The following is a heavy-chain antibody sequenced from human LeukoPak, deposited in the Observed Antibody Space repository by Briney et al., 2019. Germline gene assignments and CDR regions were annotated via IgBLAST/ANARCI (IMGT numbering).Heavy chain of an antibody. V-gene: IGHV1-69*05. CDR1: GGTFSSYA. CDR3: ARDVYCSGGSCYSEDAFDI. J-gene: IGHJ3*02. CDR2: IIPIFGTA. Sequence: ASVKVSCKASGGTFSSYAISWVRQAPGQGLEWMGGIIPIFGTANYAQKFQGRVTITTDESTSTAYMELSSLRSEDTAVYYCARDVYCSGGSCYSEDAFDIWGQGTMVTVSS. D-gene: IGHD2-15*01.